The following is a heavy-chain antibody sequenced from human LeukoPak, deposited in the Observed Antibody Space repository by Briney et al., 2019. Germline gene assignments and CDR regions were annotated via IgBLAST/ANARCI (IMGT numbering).Heavy chain of an antibody. CDR3: AKRVSSISTGDDS. CDR2: MSCYTGYK. CDR1: GFVFSDYA. V-gene: IGHV3-23*01. Sequence: GGSLRLSCVASGFVFSDYAMTWVRQAPGKGLEWVSVMSCYTGYKYYADSVKGRFTISSDNSKNTVYLQMNSLRAEDTAVYYCAKRVSSISTGDDSWGQGTLVTVSS. J-gene: IGHJ4*02. D-gene: IGHD7-27*01.